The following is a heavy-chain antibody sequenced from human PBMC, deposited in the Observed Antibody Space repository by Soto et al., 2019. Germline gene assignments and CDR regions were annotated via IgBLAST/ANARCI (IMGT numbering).Heavy chain of an antibody. CDR1: GFTFSSYA. CDR2: ISGSGGST. V-gene: IGHV3-23*01. CDR3: AKVATGSSGYYADFDY. J-gene: IGHJ4*02. Sequence: GGSLRLSCAASGFTFSSYAMSWVRQAPGKGLEWVSAISGSGGSTYYADSVKGRFTISRDNSKNTLYLQMNSLRAEDTAVYYCAKVATGSSGYYADFDYWGQGTLVTVSS. D-gene: IGHD3-22*01.